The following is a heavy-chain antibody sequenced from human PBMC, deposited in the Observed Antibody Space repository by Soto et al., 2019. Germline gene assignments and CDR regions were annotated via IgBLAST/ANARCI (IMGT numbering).Heavy chain of an antibody. CDR3: ARDHYDSSGYYYDYYFDY. CDR2: IIPILGIA. CDR1: GGTFSSYT. Sequence: QVQLVQSGAEVKKPGSSVKVSCKASGGTFSSYTISWVRQAPGQGLEWMGRIIPILGIANYAQKFQGRVTITADXXTXTXXMELSSLRSEDTAVYYCARDHYDSSGYYYDYYFDYWGQGTLVTVSS. J-gene: IGHJ4*02. V-gene: IGHV1-69*08. D-gene: IGHD3-22*01.